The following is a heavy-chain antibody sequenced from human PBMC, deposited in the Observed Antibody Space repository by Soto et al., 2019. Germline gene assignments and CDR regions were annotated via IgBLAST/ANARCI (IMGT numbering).Heavy chain of an antibody. V-gene: IGHV1-3*01. CDR1: GYTFIRYA. J-gene: IGHJ4*02. Sequence: ASVKVSCKASGYTFIRYAMNWVRQAPGQRLEWMGWINAGNGNTKYSQKFQGRVTITRDTSASTGYMELSSLRSEDTAVYYCARDPGYSYGYNWGQGTLVTVSS. CDR3: ARDPGYSYGYN. CDR2: INAGNGNT. D-gene: IGHD5-18*01.